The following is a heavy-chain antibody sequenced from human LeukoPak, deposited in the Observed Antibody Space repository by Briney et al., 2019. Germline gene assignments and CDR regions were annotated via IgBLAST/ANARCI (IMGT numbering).Heavy chain of an antibody. D-gene: IGHD5-18*01. V-gene: IGHV4-4*07. CDR1: GGSISSYY. J-gene: IGHJ4*02. CDR3: ARARVNTAMADEGYFDY. Sequence: SETLSLTCTVSGGSISSYYWSWIRQPAGKGLEWIGRIYTSGSTNYNPSLKSRVTMSVDTSKNQFSLKLRSVTAADTAVYYCARARVNTAMADEGYFDYWGQGTLVTVSS. CDR2: IYTSGST.